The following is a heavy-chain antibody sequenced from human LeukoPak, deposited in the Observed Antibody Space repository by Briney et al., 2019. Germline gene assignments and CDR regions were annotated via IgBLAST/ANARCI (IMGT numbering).Heavy chain of an antibody. Sequence: GGPLSLSCAASGFTVSNNYMSWVRQAPGKGLEWVSVISSSGSTYYADSVKGRFTISSHNSKNTAFLQMNSLRAEDSAVYYCVRDVGGDYYGMDVWGQGTTVTVSS. CDR3: VRDVGGDYYGMDV. J-gene: IGHJ6*02. CDR1: GFTVSNNY. CDR2: ISSSGST. D-gene: IGHD2-15*01. V-gene: IGHV3-53*04.